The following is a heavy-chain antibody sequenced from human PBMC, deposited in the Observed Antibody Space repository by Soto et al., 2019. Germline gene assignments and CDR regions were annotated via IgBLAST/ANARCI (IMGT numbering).Heavy chain of an antibody. J-gene: IGHJ4*02. Sequence: QVQLQASGPGLVKPSETLSLTCTVSGGSIISGYWSWIRQPPGKGLEWIGYISYSGNTNYNPSLKSRVTMSVDTPKNHFSLRLSSVTTADTAVYYCAGLRGYAGSPIDYWGQGTLVTVSS. D-gene: IGHD2-15*01. CDR3: AGLRGYAGSPIDY. CDR1: GGSIISGY. CDR2: ISYSGNT. V-gene: IGHV4-59*01.